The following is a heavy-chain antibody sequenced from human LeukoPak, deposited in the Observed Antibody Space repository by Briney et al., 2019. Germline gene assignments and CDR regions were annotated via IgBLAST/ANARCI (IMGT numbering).Heavy chain of an antibody. D-gene: IGHD1-26*01. CDR1: GFTFSSYA. Sequence: GGSLRLSCAASGFTFSSYAMSWVRQAPGKGLEWVSAVSSSGGNTYYADSVKGRFTISRDNSKNTLYLQMNSLRAEDTAVYYCAKGGSNYDDHGYSFDYWGQGALVTVSS. CDR2: VSSSGGNT. V-gene: IGHV3-23*01. J-gene: IGHJ4*02. CDR3: AKGGSNYDDHGYSFDY.